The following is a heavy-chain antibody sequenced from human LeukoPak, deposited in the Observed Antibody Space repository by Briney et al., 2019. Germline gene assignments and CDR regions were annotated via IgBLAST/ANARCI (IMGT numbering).Heavy chain of an antibody. CDR1: GGSINSNNYY. V-gene: IGHV4-39*07. Sequence: SETLSLTCSVSGGSINSNNYYWVWIRQPPGKGLEWIGSISYHGSPYYNPSLKSRVTISVDTSKNQFSLKLSSVTAADTAVYYCARGRTYSNYNYWGQGTLVTVSS. CDR3: ARGRTYSNYNY. CDR2: ISYHGSP. J-gene: IGHJ4*02. D-gene: IGHD4-11*01.